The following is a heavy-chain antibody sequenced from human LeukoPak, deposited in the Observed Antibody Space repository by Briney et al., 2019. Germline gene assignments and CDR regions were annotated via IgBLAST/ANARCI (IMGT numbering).Heavy chain of an antibody. CDR1: GGSISSYY. J-gene: IGHJ6*03. D-gene: IGHD3-3*01. Sequence: SETLSLTCTVSGGSISSYYWSWIRQPAGKGLEWIGRIYTSGSTNYNPSLKSRVTMSVDTSKNQFSLKLSSVTAADTAVYYCAREVTIFGVVPAYYYYMDVWGKGTTVTVSS. CDR2: IYTSGST. CDR3: AREVTIFGVVPAYYYYMDV. V-gene: IGHV4-4*07.